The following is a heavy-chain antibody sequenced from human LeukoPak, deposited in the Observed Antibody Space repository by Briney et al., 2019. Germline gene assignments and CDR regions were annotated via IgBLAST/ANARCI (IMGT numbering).Heavy chain of an antibody. D-gene: IGHD7-27*01. CDR1: GGSFSGYY. J-gene: IGHJ3*02. Sequence: SETLSLTCAVYGGSFSGYYWSWIRQPPGKGLEWIGEINHSGSTNYNPSLKSRVTISVDTSKHQFSLKLSSVTAADTAVYYCAREALTGDDAFDIWGQGTMVTVSS. CDR3: AREALTGDDAFDI. CDR2: INHSGST. V-gene: IGHV4-34*01.